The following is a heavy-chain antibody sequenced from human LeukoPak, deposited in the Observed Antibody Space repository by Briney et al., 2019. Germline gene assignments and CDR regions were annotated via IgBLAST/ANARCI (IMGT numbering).Heavy chain of an antibody. CDR1: GYTFTSYG. CDR2: ISAYNGNT. D-gene: IGHD3-10*01. Sequence: GASVKVSCKASGYTFTSYGISWVRQAPGQGLEWMGWISAYNGNTNYAQKLQGRVTMTTDTSTSTAYMELRSLRSDDTAVYYCAMDGGGFGELLATYGMDVWGQGTTVTVSS. V-gene: IGHV1-18*01. J-gene: IGHJ6*02. CDR3: AMDGGGFGELLATYGMDV.